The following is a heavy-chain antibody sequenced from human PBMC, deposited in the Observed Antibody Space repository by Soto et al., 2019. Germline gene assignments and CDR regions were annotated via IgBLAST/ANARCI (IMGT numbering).Heavy chain of an antibody. J-gene: IGHJ6*02. CDR2: IIPIFGTA. CDR3: ARGDYVTRIYYYGMDV. V-gene: IGHV1-69*01. D-gene: IGHD3-10*02. Sequence: QVQLVQSGAEVKKPGSSVKVSCKASGGTFSSYAISWVRQAPGQGLEWMGGIIPIFGTANYAQKFQGRVTITADESTSTSYMDLSSLRSEDTAVYYCARGDYVTRIYYYGMDVWGQGTTVTVSS. CDR1: GGTFSSYA.